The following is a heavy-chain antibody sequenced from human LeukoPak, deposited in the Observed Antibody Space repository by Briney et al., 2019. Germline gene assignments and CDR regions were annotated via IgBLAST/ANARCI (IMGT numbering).Heavy chain of an antibody. CDR3: ARALDYYDSSGYYPFDY. D-gene: IGHD3-22*01. V-gene: IGHV3-11*06. CDR1: GFTFSDYY. CDR2: ISSSSSYT. J-gene: IGHJ4*02. Sequence: GGSLRLSCEASGFTFSDYYMSWIRQAPGKGLEWVSYISSSSSYTNYADSVKGRFTISRDNAKNSLYLQMNSLRAEDTAVYYCARALDYYDSSGYYPFDYWGQGTLVTVSS.